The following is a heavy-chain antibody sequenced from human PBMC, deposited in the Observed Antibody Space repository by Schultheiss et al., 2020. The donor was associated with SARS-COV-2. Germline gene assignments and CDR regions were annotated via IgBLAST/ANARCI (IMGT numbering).Heavy chain of an antibody. V-gene: IGHV5-51*01. Sequence: GESLKISCKGSGYSFTSYWIGWVRQMPGKGLEWMGIIYPGDSDTRYSPSFQGQVTISADKSISTAYLQWSSLKASDTAMYYCARAPRNYGYYYGMDVWGQGTTVTVSS. CDR1: GYSFTSYW. D-gene: IGHD4-11*01. CDR2: IYPGDSDT. CDR3: ARAPRNYGYYYGMDV. J-gene: IGHJ6*02.